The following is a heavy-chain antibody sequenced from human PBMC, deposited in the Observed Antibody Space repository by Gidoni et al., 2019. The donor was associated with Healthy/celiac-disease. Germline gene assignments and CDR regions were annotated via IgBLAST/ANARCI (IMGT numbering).Heavy chain of an antibody. D-gene: IGHD3-3*01. V-gene: IGHV4-59*01. J-gene: IGHJ5*02. CDR1: GCSISSYY. CDR2: IYYSGST. CDR3: ARGHITIFGVVSYDDWFDP. Sequence: QVQLQESGPGLVKPSETLSLTCTVSGCSISSYYWSWIRQPPGKGLEWIGYIYYSGSTNYNPSLKSRVTISVDTSKNQFSLKLSSVTAADTAVYYCARGHITIFGVVSYDDWFDPWGQGTLVTVSS.